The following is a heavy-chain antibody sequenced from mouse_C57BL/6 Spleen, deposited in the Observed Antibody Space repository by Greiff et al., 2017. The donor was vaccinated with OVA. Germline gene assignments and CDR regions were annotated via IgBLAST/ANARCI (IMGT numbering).Heavy chain of an antibody. V-gene: IGHV1-69*01. CDR2: IDPSDSYT. CDR3: ARSLYYYGSAWFAY. CDR1: GYTFTSYW. D-gene: IGHD1-1*01. Sequence: VQLQQPGAELVMPGASVKLSCKASGYTFTSYWMHWVKQRPGQGLEWIGEIDPSDSYTNYNQKFKGMSTLTVDKSSSTAYMQLSSLTSEDSAVYYCARSLYYYGSAWFAYWGQGTLVTVSA. J-gene: IGHJ3*01.